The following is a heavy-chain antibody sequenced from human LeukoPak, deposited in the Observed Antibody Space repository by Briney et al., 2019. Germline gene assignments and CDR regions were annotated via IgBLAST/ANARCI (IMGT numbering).Heavy chain of an antibody. CDR3: AKGYSSSWYWYFDL. CDR1: GFTFSDYS. J-gene: IGHJ2*01. V-gene: IGHV3-64*01. CDR2: ISINGGTT. D-gene: IGHD6-13*01. Sequence: GGSLRLSCAASGFTFSDYSMSWVRQAPGKGLEYVSAISINGGTTYYASSVKGRFTISRDNSKNTLYLQMGSLRAEDMAVYYCAKGYSSSWYWYFDLWGRGTLVTVSS.